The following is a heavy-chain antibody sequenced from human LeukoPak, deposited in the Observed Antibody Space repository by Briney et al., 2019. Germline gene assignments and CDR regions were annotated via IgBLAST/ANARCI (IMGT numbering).Heavy chain of an antibody. CDR2: INPNSGGT. Sequence: ASVKVSCKASGYTFTGYYMHWVRQAPGQGLEWMGWINPNSGGTNYAQKFQGRVTMTRDTSISTAYMELSKLRSDDTAVYYCARDEFQQLASRKVYWGQGTLVTVSS. CDR1: GYTFTGYY. V-gene: IGHV1-2*02. CDR3: ARDEFQQLASRKVY. J-gene: IGHJ4*02. D-gene: IGHD6-13*01.